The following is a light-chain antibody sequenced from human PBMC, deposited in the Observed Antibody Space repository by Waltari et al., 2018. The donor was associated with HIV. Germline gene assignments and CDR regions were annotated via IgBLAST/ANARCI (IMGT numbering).Light chain of an antibody. CDR3: QQYNSYSWT. CDR2: KAS. Sequence: QMTQSPSTLSASVGDRVTITWRASESISSWLAWYQQKPGKAPKLLIYKASSLESGVPLRFSGSGSGTEFTLTVNSLQPDDFATYYCQQYNSYSWTFGQGTKVEIK. V-gene: IGKV1-5*03. J-gene: IGKJ1*01. CDR1: ESISSW.